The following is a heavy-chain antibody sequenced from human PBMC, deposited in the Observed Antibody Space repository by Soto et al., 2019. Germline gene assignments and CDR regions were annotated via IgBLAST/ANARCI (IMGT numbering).Heavy chain of an antibody. J-gene: IGHJ6*02. D-gene: IGHD3-3*01. V-gene: IGHV3-74*01. CDR1: GFTFSSYW. Sequence: GGSLRLSCAASGFTFSSYWMHWVRQARGKGLVWVSRINSGGSSTSYADSVKGRFTISRDNAKNTLYLQMNSLRAEDTAVYYCAREYYDFWSGSLGMDVWGQGTTVTV. CDR2: INSGGSST. CDR3: AREYYDFWSGSLGMDV.